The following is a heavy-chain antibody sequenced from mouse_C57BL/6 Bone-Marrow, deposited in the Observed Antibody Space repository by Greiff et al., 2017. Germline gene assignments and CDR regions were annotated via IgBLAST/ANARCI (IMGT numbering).Heavy chain of an antibody. CDR1: GFTFSSYG. V-gene: IGHV5-6*01. CDR2: ISSGGSYT. D-gene: IGHD2-2*01. Sequence: DVQLVESGGDLVKPGGSLKLSCAASGFTFSSYGMSWVRQTPDKRLEWVATISSGGSYTYYPDSVKGRFTISRDNAKNTLYLQMSSLKSEDTAMYYCASGGLRRRDYAMDYWGQGTSVTVSS. CDR3: ASGGLRRRDYAMDY. J-gene: IGHJ4*01.